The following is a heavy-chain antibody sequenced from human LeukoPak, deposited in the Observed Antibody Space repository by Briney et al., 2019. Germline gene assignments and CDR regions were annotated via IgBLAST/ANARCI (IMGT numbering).Heavy chain of an antibody. CDR3: ARESSGYVGY. D-gene: IGHD5-12*01. CDR2: ICYSGST. Sequence: SETLSLTCTVSGGSISSSSYYWGWIRQPPGKGLEWIGSICYSGSTYYNPSLKSRVTISVDTSKNQFSLKLSSVTAADTAVYYCARESSGYVGYWGQGTLVTVSS. CDR1: GGSISSSSYY. J-gene: IGHJ4*02. V-gene: IGHV4-39*02.